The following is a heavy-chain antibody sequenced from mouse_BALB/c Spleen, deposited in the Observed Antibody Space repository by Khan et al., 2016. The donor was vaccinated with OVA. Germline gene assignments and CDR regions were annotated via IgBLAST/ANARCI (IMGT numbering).Heavy chain of an antibody. CDR3: ARLAYYYNSEWFAY. V-gene: IGHV5-6*01. Sequence: EVELVESGGDLVKPGGSLKLSCAASGFTFSTYGMSWVRQTPDKRLEWVATIRSGGRYNYYRDSVKGRFTISRDNAKNTLYLQMSSLKSEDTAMYYCARLAYYYNSEWFAYWGQGTLVTVSA. J-gene: IGHJ3*01. CDR2: IRSGGRYN. CDR1: GFTFSTYG. D-gene: IGHD1-1*02.